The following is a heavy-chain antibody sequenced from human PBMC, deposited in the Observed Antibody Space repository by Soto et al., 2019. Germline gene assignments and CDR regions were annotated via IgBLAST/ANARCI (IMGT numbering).Heavy chain of an antibody. CDR2: IFYTGSI. J-gene: IGHJ4*02. CDR1: RDSMSNYY. CDR3: ARGGKKYIRN. D-gene: IGHD3-3*02. V-gene: IGHV4-59*01. Sequence: SETLSLTCSVSRDSMSNYYWSWVRRPPGKALEWIGYIFYTGSINYNPSLKSRVTISLDTYNNQFSLNLNSVTAAETAVYYCARGGKKYIRNCGQGTLLTVSP.